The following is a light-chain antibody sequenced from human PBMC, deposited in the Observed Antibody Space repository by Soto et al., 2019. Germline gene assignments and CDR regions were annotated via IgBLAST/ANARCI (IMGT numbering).Light chain of an antibody. CDR1: NNDIGNYKY. CDR2: EVS. J-gene: IGLJ2*01. V-gene: IGLV2-14*01. Sequence: QSVLTQPASVSGSPGQSVTISCTGSNNDIGNYKYVSWYQQHPGKAPKLMIYEVSHRPSGVSNRFSGSTSGNTASLTISGLQAEVEAHYYCRSYTPTSPILFGGGTQLTVL. CDR3: RSYTPTSPIL.